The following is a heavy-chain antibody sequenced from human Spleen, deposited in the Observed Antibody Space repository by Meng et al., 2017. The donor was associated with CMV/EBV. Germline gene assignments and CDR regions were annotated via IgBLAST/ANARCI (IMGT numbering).Heavy chain of an antibody. D-gene: IGHD3-3*01. CDR2: ISRSGRDI. CDR3: AREREMYYDFWSATSYYFDY. Sequence: TYNMNWVRQAPGKGLEWVSSISRSGRDIYYADSLKGRFTISRDNARDSLYLQMNSLSPEDTAVYFCAREREMYYDFWSATSYYFDYWGRGTLVTVSS. V-gene: IGHV3-21*01. CDR1: TYN. J-gene: IGHJ4*02.